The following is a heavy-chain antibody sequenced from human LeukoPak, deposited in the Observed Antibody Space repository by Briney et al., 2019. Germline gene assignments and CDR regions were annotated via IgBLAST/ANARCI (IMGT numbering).Heavy chain of an antibody. D-gene: IGHD3-22*01. V-gene: IGHV3-21*01. J-gene: IGHJ4*02. CDR3: ARDLDRQYYYDSSGPSDY. Sequence: GGSLRLSCAASGFTFSSYSMNWVRQAPGKGLEWVSSISSSSSYIYYADSVKGRFTISRDNAKNSLYLQMNSLRAEDTAVYYCARDLDRQYYYDSSGPSDYWGQGTLVTVSS. CDR1: GFTFSSYS. CDR2: ISSSSSYI.